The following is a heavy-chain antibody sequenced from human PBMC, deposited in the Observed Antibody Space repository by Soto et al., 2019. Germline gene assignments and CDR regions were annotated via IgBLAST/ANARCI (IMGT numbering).Heavy chain of an antibody. V-gene: IGHV5-51*01. CDR2: IFPADSGT. CDR1: GYNFDTFW. CDR3: ATPYGGFDY. J-gene: IGHJ4*02. Sequence: GESLKISCAGSGYNFDTFWIGWVRQMPGKGLEWMGIIFPADSGTRYIPSFQGQVTISVDKSISTAYLQWSSLKASDTAMYYCATPYGGFDYWGQGTLVTVSS. D-gene: IGHD4-17*01.